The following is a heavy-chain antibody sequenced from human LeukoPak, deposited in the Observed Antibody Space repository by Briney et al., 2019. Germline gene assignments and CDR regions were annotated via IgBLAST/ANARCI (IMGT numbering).Heavy chain of an antibody. J-gene: IGHJ4*02. CDR3: ARELRTFDS. CDR2: IKHNGDEL. V-gene: IGHV3-7*01. CDR1: GFTFSSYW. D-gene: IGHD3-16*01. Sequence: TGGSLRLPCAASGFTFSSYWMTWVRQAPGKGLEWVANIKHNGDELNYVDSVEDRFTISRDNAKNSLYLHMTSLRAEDTAVYYCARELRTFDSWGQGTLVTVSS.